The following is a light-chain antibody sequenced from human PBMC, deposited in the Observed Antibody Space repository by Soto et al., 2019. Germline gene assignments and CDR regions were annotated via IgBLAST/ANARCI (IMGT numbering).Light chain of an antibody. CDR3: QQYHNWPIT. CDR1: QSVSSSY. Sequence: EILLTQSPGTLSLYPGERSTLXXRGSQSVSSSYLAWYQQKPGQAPRVXIYGASSRATGIPARFSGSGAGTDFTLTISRLEPEDFAVYYCQQYHNWPITFGQGTRLEIK. J-gene: IGKJ5*01. CDR2: GAS. V-gene: IGKV3-20*01.